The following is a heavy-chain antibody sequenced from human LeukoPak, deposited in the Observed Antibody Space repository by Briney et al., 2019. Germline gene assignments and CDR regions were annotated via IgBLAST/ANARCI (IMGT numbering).Heavy chain of an antibody. V-gene: IGHV1-69*04. CDR3: ARDRFTPYSGSSLGAFDI. CDR1: GGTFSSYA. CDR2: IIPILGIA. Sequence: ASVKVSCKASGGTFSSYAISWVRQAPGQGLEWMGRIIPILGIANYAQKFQGRVTITADKSTSTAYMELSSLRSEDTAVYYCARDRFTPYSGSSLGAFDIWGQGTMVTVSS. D-gene: IGHD1-26*01. J-gene: IGHJ3*02.